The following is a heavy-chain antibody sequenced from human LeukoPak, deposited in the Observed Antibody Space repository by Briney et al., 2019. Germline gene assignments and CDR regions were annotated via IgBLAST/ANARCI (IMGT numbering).Heavy chain of an antibody. CDR1: GYTLTELS. CDR2: FDPEDGET. V-gene: IGHV1-24*01. Sequence: AAVTVSCKVSGYTLTELSMHWVRQAPGKGLEWMGGFDPEDGETIYAQKFQGRVTMTEDTSTDTAYMELRSLRSDDTAVYYCARGYCSSTSCRGGFYYYMDVWGKGTTVTVSS. J-gene: IGHJ6*03. D-gene: IGHD2-2*01. CDR3: ARGYCSSTSCRGGFYYYMDV.